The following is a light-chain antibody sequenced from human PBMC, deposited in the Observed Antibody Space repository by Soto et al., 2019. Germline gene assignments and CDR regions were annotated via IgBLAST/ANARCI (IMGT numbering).Light chain of an antibody. CDR2: GAS. Sequence: EIVLTQSPGTLSLSPGASATLSCRAIQSVSNNYLAWYQQKPGQANRLLIYGASNRATGIPDRFTGSGSGTDFTLTISGLQSEDLAVYYGQQYNTWRSISVGQVTRLEIK. CDR1: QSVSNNY. J-gene: IGKJ5*01. V-gene: IGKV3-20*01. CDR3: QQYNTWRSIS.